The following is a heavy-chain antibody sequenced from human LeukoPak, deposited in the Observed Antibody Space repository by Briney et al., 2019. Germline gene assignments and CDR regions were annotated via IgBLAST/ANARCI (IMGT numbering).Heavy chain of an antibody. V-gene: IGHV3-11*04. CDR2: ISSSGSTI. CDR3: ARDRSTLGYCSSTSCYGAFDI. Sequence: GGSLRLSCAASGFTFSDYYMSWIRQAPGKGLEWVSYISSSGSTIYYADSVKGRFTISRDNAKNSLYLQMNSLRAEDTAVYYCARDRSTLGYCSSTSCYGAFDIWGQGTMVTVSS. J-gene: IGHJ3*02. CDR1: GFTFSDYY. D-gene: IGHD2-2*01.